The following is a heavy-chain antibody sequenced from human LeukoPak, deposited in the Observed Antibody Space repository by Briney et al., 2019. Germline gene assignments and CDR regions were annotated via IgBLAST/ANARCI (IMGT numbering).Heavy chain of an antibody. Sequence: GESLKISCQGSGYSFTNYWIGWVRQMPGKGLEWMGIIYPGDFDTKYGPSFQGQVTISADKSIRTAYLQWSSLKGSDTASYYCARQNGLASAPDYWGQGTLVSVSS. D-gene: IGHD6-13*01. CDR2: IYPGDFDT. CDR1: GYSFTNYW. J-gene: IGHJ4*02. CDR3: ARQNGLASAPDY. V-gene: IGHV5-51*01.